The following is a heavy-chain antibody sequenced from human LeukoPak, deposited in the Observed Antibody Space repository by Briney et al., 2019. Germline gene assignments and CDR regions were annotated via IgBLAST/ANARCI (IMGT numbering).Heavy chain of an antibody. V-gene: IGHV3-23*01. D-gene: IGHD1-1*01. CDR2: ISGSSGNT. J-gene: IGHJ4*02. Sequence: GGSLRLSCAASGLTFSDHAMGWVRQAPGKGLEWVSSISGSSGNTYYADSVKGRYSISRDNSKNTVFLQINRLRAEGTAIYYCANWGAGTKGLYWGQGTLVTVSS. CDR3: ANWGAGTKGLY. CDR1: GLTFSDHA.